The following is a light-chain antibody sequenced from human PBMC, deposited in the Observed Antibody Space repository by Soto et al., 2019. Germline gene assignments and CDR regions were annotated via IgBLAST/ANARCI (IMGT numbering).Light chain of an antibody. CDR1: QSVSSNY. Sequence: ETVLTQSPGNLSLSPGERATLSGRASQSVSSNYVAWFQQKPGHPPRLLIYGASSRATGIPDRLSGTGSGTDFTLTINRLEPEDFAVYYCQQYGNSPFTFGGGTKVEI. CDR3: QQYGNSPFT. J-gene: IGKJ4*01. V-gene: IGKV3-20*01. CDR2: GAS.